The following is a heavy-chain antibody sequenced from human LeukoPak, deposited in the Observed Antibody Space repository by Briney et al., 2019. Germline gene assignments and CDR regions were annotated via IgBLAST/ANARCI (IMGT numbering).Heavy chain of an antibody. Sequence: GGSLRLSCAASGFTFSTYWMSWVRQAPGKGLELVANIKQDGSEKYYVDSVKGRFTISRDNSKNTVYLQMNSLRAEDTAVYYCVKFRGATDHYYYYMDVWGKGTTVTVSS. CDR3: VKFRGATDHYYYYMDV. D-gene: IGHD1-26*01. CDR1: GFTFSTYW. CDR2: IKQDGSEK. J-gene: IGHJ6*03. V-gene: IGHV3-7*03.